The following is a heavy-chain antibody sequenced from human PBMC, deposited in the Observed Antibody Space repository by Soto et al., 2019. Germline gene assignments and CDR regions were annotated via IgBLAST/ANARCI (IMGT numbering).Heavy chain of an antibody. Sequence: EVQLVESGGGLVQPGGSLKLSCAASGFTFSGSAMHWVRQASGRGLEWVGRIRSKANNYATAYGASVKGRFTISRDDSKNTAYLQMNSLKTEDTVVYYWSRQASDFWSGKPQYYMDVWGKGTTVTVSS. CDR1: GFTFSGSA. CDR3: SRQASDFWSGKPQYYMDV. CDR2: IRSKANNYAT. V-gene: IGHV3-73*01. D-gene: IGHD3-3*01. J-gene: IGHJ6*03.